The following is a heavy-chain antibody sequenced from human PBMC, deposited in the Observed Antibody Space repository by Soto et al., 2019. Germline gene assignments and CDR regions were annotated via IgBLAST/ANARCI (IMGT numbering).Heavy chain of an antibody. CDR1: GFSLSTSAVG. V-gene: IGHV2-5*02. J-gene: IGHJ6*03. Sequence: QITLKESGPPLVKPTQTLTLTCTFSGFSLSTSAVGVAWIRQPPVKALEWLGIIYWDDDDRYSPSLKSRLTITKDTSKDHVVLRMTDMDPVDTARYYCAHIRFGTQIYWYYYMDVWGKGTTVTVSS. CDR3: AHIRFGTQIYWYYYMDV. D-gene: IGHD3-10*01. CDR2: IYWDDDD.